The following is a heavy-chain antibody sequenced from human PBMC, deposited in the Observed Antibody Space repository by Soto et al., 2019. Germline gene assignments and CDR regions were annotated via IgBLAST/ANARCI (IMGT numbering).Heavy chain of an antibody. CDR2: ISGSGGST. CDR3: AEKASYPGIASN. Sequence: EVQLLESGGGLVQPGGSLRLSCAASGFTFSSYAMSWVRQAPGKGLEWVSAISGSGGSTYYADSVKGRFTISRDNSKNTLYLQMNSLRAQDTAVYYCAEKASYPGIASNWGQGTLVTVSS. J-gene: IGHJ4*02. CDR1: GFTFSSYA. V-gene: IGHV3-23*01. D-gene: IGHD6-13*01.